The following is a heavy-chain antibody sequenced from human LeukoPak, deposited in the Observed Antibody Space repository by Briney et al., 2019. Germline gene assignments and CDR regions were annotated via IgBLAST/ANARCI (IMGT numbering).Heavy chain of an antibody. V-gene: IGHV1-2*02. Sequence: ASVKVSCKASGYTFTGYYLHWVRQAPGQGLEWMGWINPNSGGTNYAQKFRGRVTMTRDTSISTAYMELSRLRSDDTAVYYCARERNEYYYDSSGYYSDAFDIWGQGTMVTVSS. CDR3: ARERNEYYYDSSGYYSDAFDI. CDR1: GYTFTGYY. D-gene: IGHD3-22*01. CDR2: INPNSGGT. J-gene: IGHJ3*02.